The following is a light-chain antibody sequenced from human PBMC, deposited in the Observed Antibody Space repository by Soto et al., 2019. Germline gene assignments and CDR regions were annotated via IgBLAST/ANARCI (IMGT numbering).Light chain of an antibody. CDR2: EVS. CDR3: SSYTSSRAYV. J-gene: IGLJ1*01. CDR1: SSDVGGYNY. Sequence: QSALTQPASVSGSPGQSITISCTGTSSDVGGYNYVSWYQQQSGKAPKLMIHEVSNRPSGVSNRFSGSKSGKTASLTISGLQAEDEADYYCSSYTSSRAYVFGIGTKV. V-gene: IGLV2-14*01.